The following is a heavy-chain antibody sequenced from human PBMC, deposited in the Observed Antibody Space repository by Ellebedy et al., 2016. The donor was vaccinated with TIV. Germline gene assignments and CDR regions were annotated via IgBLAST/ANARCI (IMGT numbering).Heavy chain of an antibody. CDR2: ISYSGNT. J-gene: IGHJ4*02. D-gene: IGHD5-18*01. Sequence: LRLXXTVSGGSIYTGGYYWSWVRQHPGKGLEWIGYISYSGNTYYNPSLKSRVTISVDTSKTKFSLNLRSVSAADTAVYYCARGALGGYSYGPFDIWGQGTLVTVSS. CDR1: GGSIYTGGYY. V-gene: IGHV4-31*03. CDR3: ARGALGGYSYGPFDI.